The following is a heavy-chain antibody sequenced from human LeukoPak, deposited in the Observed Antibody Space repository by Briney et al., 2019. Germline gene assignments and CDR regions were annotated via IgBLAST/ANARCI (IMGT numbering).Heavy chain of an antibody. CDR3: ARGICTNGVCYRYGEGFDY. V-gene: IGHV4-4*02. Sequence: SGTLSLTCGVSGGSISGTNWWSWVRQPPGQGLEWIGEISLAGQTNYNPSLNGRVTMSLDKSSNQLSLHLTSVTAADTAVYYCARGICTNGVCYRYGEGFDYWGQGTLVTVSS. J-gene: IGHJ4*02. D-gene: IGHD2-8*01. CDR1: GGSISGTNW. CDR2: ISLAGQT.